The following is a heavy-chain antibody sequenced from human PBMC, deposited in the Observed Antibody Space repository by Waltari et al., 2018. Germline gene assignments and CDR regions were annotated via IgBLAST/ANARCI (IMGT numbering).Heavy chain of an antibody. J-gene: IGHJ4*02. D-gene: IGHD5-12*01. CDR1: GFTFSSYE. Sequence: EVQLVASGGGLVQTGGSLSVSCAASGFTFSSYEMNWVRRAHGQGLEWVSYISTGGTTIYYADSVKGRFTISRDNAKNSLYLQMNSLRAEDTAVYYCARGPELKAATTEAPFDYWGQGTLVTVSS. CDR2: ISTGGTTI. CDR3: ARGPELKAATTEAPFDY. V-gene: IGHV3-48*03.